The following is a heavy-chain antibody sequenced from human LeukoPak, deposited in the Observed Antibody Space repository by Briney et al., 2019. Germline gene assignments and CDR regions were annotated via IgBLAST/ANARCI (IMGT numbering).Heavy chain of an antibody. CDR1: GFTFSSYA. J-gene: IGHJ4*02. CDR3: AKGGGSSCYSPSDY. D-gene: IGHD2-15*01. V-gene: IGHV3-23*01. CDR2: ISGSGADT. Sequence: GGSLRLSCAASGFTFSSYAMSWVRQAPGKGLEWVSAISGSGADTYYADSVRGRFTISRDNPKNTLYLQMNSLRAEDTAVYYCAKGGGSSCYSPSDYWGQGTLVTVSS.